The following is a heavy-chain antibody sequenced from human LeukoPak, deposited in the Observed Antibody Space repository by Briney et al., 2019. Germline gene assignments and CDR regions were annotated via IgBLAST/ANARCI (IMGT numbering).Heavy chain of an antibody. Sequence: PSETLSLTCTVSGGSISSSSYYWGWIRQAPGKGLEWIGSIHYSGNTYYNSSLKSRVTISVDTSKNQFSLKLSSVTAADTAVYYCARHIRYYYYMDVWGKGTTVTVSS. CDR1: GGSISSSSYY. V-gene: IGHV4-39*01. J-gene: IGHJ6*03. CDR2: IHYSGNT. CDR3: ARHIRYYYYMDV.